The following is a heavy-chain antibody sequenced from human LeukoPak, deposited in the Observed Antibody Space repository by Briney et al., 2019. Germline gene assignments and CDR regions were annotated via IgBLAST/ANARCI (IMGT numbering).Heavy chain of an antibody. CDR3: ARGTSGYYRYFDY. J-gene: IGHJ4*02. V-gene: IGHV4-59*11. CDR2: IYYSGST. Sequence: SETLSLTCTVSGGSISSHYWSWIRQPPGRGLEWIGYIYYSGSTNYNPSLKSRVTISVDTSKNQFSLKLSSVTAADTAVYYCARGTSGYYRYFDYWGQGTLVTVSS. CDR1: GGSISSHY. D-gene: IGHD3-3*01.